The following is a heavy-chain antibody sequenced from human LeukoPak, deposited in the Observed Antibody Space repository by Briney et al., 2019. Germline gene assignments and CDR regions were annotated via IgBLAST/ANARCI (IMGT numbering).Heavy chain of an antibody. CDR2: IYYSGST. J-gene: IGHJ4*02. CDR1: GGSVSSGGYY. CDR3: ATNRDSSGYYVDY. D-gene: IGHD3-22*01. Sequence: SQTLSLTCTASGGSVSSGGYYWSWIRQHPGKGLEWIGYIYYSGSTYYNPSLKSRVTISVDTSKNQFSLKLSSVTAADTAVYYCATNRDSSGYYVDYWGQGTLVTVSS. V-gene: IGHV4-31*03.